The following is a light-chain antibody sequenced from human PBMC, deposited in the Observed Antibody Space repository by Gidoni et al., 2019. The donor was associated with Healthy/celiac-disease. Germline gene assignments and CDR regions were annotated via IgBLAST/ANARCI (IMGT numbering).Light chain of an antibody. CDR2: EGS. Sequence: QSALTQPASVSGSPGQSITISCTGTSSDVGSYNRVSWYQQHPGKAPKLMIYEGSKRPSGVSNRFSGSKSGNTASLTISGLQAEDEADYYCCSYAGSSTFHVFGTGTKVTVL. V-gene: IGLV2-23*03. CDR1: SSDVGSYNR. J-gene: IGLJ1*01. CDR3: CSYAGSSTFHV.